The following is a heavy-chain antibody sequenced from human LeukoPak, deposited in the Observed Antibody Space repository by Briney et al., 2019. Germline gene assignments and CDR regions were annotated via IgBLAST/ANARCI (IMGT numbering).Heavy chain of an antibody. Sequence: PGGSLRLSCAASGFTFSNYWMHWVRQAPGKGLVWVSRINSDGSSTGYADSVQGRFTISRDNAKNTLYLQMNSLRAEDTAVYYCAKASTATVTTPSGFDPWGQGTLVTVSS. CDR1: GFTFSNYW. V-gene: IGHV3-74*01. CDR2: INSDGSST. D-gene: IGHD4-17*01. CDR3: AKASTATVTTPSGFDP. J-gene: IGHJ5*02.